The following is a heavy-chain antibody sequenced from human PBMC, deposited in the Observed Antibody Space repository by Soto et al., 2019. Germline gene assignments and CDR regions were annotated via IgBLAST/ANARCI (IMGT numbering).Heavy chain of an antibody. CDR3: AKGVEMATIPAFFDY. Sequence: GGSLRLSCAASGLTFSSYGMHWVRQAPGKGLEWVAVISYDGSNKYYADSVKGRFTISRDNSKNTLYLQMNSLRAEDTAVYYCAKGVEMATIPAFFDYWGQGTLVTVSS. CDR2: ISYDGSNK. J-gene: IGHJ4*02. V-gene: IGHV3-30*18. CDR1: GLTFSSYG. D-gene: IGHD5-12*01.